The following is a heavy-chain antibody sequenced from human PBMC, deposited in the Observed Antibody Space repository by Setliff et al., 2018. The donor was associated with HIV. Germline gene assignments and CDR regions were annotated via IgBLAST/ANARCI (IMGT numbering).Heavy chain of an antibody. CDR1: NGSFNGYY. D-gene: IGHD3-16*01. Sequence: KTSETLSLTCAVYNGSFNGYYWSWIRQPPGKGLEWIGEINHSGGTTYNPSLNGRVGISVDTSKNQFSLKSITLTVADTAVYYCALLEVPFIGGRIPSFWGQGTLVTVS. V-gene: IGHV4-34*01. CDR3: ALLEVPFIGGRIPSF. J-gene: IGHJ4*02. CDR2: INHSGGT.